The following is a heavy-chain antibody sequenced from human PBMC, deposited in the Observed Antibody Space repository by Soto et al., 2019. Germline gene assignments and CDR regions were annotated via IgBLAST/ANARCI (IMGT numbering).Heavy chain of an antibody. Sequence: SVKVSCKASGVTFSSYAISWVRQAPGQGLEWMGGIIPIFGTANYAQKFQGRVTITADESTSTAYMELSSLRSEDTAVYYCARGSYDSSGYGPWGQGTLVTVSS. V-gene: IGHV1-69*13. CDR2: IIPIFGTA. D-gene: IGHD3-22*01. CDR3: ARGSYDSSGYGP. CDR1: GVTFSSYA. J-gene: IGHJ5*02.